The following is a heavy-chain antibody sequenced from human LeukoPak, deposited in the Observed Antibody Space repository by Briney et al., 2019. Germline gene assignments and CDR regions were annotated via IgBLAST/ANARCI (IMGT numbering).Heavy chain of an antibody. J-gene: IGHJ5*02. Sequence: GGSLRLSCAASGFTFNAYSMNWVRQAPGKGLEWVSYISSCGTTKYYADSVKGRFTISRDDAKNSLYLQMYSLRDEDTAVYYCARGVTSSGSYDLFDPWGQGALVTVSS. CDR2: ISSCGTTK. D-gene: IGHD1-26*01. V-gene: IGHV3-48*02. CDR3: ARGVTSSGSYDLFDP. CDR1: GFTFNAYS.